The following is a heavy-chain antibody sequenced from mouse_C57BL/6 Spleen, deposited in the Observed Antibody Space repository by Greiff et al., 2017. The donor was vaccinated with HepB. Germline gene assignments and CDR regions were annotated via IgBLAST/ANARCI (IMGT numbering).Heavy chain of an antibody. Sequence: DVQLVESGGGLVKPGGSLKLSCAASGFTFSDYGMHWVRQAPEKGLEWVAYISSGSSTIYYADTVKGRFTISRDNAKNTLFLQMTSLRSEDTVMYYCAKGLYYYGSSSFAYWGQGTLVTVSA. D-gene: IGHD1-1*01. CDR3: AKGLYYYGSSSFAY. CDR2: ISSGSSTI. V-gene: IGHV5-17*01. CDR1: GFTFSDYG. J-gene: IGHJ3*01.